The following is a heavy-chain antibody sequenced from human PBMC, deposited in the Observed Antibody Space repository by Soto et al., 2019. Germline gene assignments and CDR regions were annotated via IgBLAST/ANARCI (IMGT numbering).Heavy chain of an antibody. CDR1: GFTFSSYG. CDR2: IWYDGSNK. CDR3: ARDRFTGSAPYYFDY. Sequence: QVQLVESGGGVVQPGRSLRLSCAASGFTFSSYGMHWVRQAPGKGLAWVAVIWYDGSNKYYADSVKGRFTISRDNSKNTLYLQMNSLRAEDTAVYYCARDRFTGSAPYYFDYWGQGTLVTVSS. V-gene: IGHV3-33*01. D-gene: IGHD1-1*01. J-gene: IGHJ4*02.